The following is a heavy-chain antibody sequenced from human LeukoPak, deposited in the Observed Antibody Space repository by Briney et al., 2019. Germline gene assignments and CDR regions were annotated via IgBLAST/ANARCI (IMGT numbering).Heavy chain of an antibody. Sequence: SQTLSLTCTVSGDTMTRGGYYWSWVRQPPGKGLEWAGFIYHSGTTFYNPSLESRATISVDTSQNQFSLKLTSVTAADTAVYYCARAVDYRNYFDYWGQGTLVTVSS. CDR1: GDTMTRGGYY. CDR2: IYHSGTT. V-gene: IGHV4-31*03. D-gene: IGHD4-11*01. J-gene: IGHJ4*02. CDR3: ARAVDYRNYFDY.